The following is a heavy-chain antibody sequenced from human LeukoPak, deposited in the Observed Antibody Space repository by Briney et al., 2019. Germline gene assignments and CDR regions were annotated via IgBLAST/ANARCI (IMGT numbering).Heavy chain of an antibody. V-gene: IGHV3-9*01. CDR1: GFTFDDYA. CDR3: AKGYSGSDRGGYFEY. J-gene: IGHJ4*02. D-gene: IGHD1-26*01. Sequence: PGGSLRLSCAVSGFTFDDYAMHWVRRAPGKGLEWVSGISWNSGSIGYADPVKGRFSISRDNAKKSLYLQMNSLRAEDTALYYCAKGYSGSDRGGYFEYWGQGTLVTVSS. CDR2: ISWNSGSI.